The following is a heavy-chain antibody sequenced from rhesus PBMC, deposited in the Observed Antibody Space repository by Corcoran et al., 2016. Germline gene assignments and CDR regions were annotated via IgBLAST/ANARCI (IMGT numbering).Heavy chain of an antibody. V-gene: IGHV1-198*02. CDR3: ATSMNTVTTWGYGLDS. CDR2: IIPLVGIT. CDR1: GFTFGSYA. D-gene: IGHD4-23*01. J-gene: IGHJ6*01. Sequence: QVQLVQSGAEVKKPGASVKVSCKASGFTFGSYAINWVRQAPGQGLEWMGVIIPLVGITNYAEKFQGRVTSTAETATSTAYMELSSLRSEDTAVYYCATSMNTVTTWGYGLDSWGQGVVVTVSS.